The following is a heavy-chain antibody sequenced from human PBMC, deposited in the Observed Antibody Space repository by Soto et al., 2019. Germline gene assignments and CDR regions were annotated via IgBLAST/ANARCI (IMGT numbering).Heavy chain of an antibody. V-gene: IGHV3-9*01. CDR2: ISWNSGNI. Sequence: DVQLEESGGALVQPGRSLRLSCAASGFTFDDYAMYWVRQVLGKGLEWVSSISWNSGNIGYADSVKGRFTTSRDNAKNSLSVQMDSLRAEDTALYYCVRSKGGYSYGTPFDYWGQGTLVTVSS. D-gene: IGHD5-18*01. J-gene: IGHJ4*02. CDR3: VRSKGGYSYGTPFDY. CDR1: GFTFDDYA.